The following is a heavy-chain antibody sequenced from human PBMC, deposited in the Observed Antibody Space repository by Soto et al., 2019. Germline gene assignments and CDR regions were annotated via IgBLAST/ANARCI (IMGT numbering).Heavy chain of an antibody. V-gene: IGHV1-18*01. CDR2: ISAYNGNT. J-gene: IGHJ3*02. D-gene: IGHD6-13*01. CDR3: ARGGEYSSSWYGAFDI. Sequence: QVQLVQSGAEVKKPGASVKVSCKASGYTFTSYGISWVRQAPEQGLAWMGWISAYNGNTNYAQKLQGTVTMTTDTSTSTADMELRSLRSDDTAVYYCARGGEYSSSWYGAFDIWGQGTMVTVSS. CDR1: GYTFTSYG.